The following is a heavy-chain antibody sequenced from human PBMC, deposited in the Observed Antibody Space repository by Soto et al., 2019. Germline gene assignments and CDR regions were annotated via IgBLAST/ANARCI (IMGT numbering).Heavy chain of an antibody. CDR2: ISAYNGNT. J-gene: IGHJ4*02. CDR1: GHTFTSYG. D-gene: IGHD3-22*01. CDR3: ARDRAQITMIVVAPPAY. Sequence: WASVKVSCKASGHTFTSYGISWVRQAPGQGLEWMGWISAYNGNTNYAQKLQGRVTMTTDTSTSTAYMELRSLRSDDTAVYYCARDRAQITMIVVAPPAYWGQGTLVTVSS. V-gene: IGHV1-18*01.